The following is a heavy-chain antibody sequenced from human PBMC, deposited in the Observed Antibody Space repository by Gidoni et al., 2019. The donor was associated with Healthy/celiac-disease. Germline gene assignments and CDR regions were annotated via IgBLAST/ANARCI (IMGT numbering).Heavy chain of an antibody. CDR2: IYYSGNT. J-gene: IGHJ4*02. V-gene: IGHV4-59*08. D-gene: IGHD6-13*01. CDR1: GGSISSYY. Sequence: QVQLQESGPGLVKPSETLSLTCTVSGGSISSYYWSWIRQPPGKGLEWIGYIYYSGNTNYNPSLKSRVTISVDTSKNQFSLNLSSVTAADTAVYYCARHVLSGKGAFDYWGQGTLVTVSS. CDR3: ARHVLSGKGAFDY.